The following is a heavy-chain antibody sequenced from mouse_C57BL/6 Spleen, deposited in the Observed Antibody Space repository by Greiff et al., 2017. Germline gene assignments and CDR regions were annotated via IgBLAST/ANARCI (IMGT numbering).Heavy chain of an antibody. V-gene: IGHV5-4*03. CDR1: GFTFSSYA. CDR3: ARTPDYYGSSYWYFDV. Sequence: EVKLQESGGGLVKPGGSLKLSCAASGFTFSSYAMSWVRQTPEKRLEWVATISDGGSYTYYPANVKGRFTISRDNAKNNLYLQMSHLKSEDTAMYYCARTPDYYGSSYWYFDVWGTGTTVTVSS. D-gene: IGHD1-1*01. J-gene: IGHJ1*03. CDR2: ISDGGSYT.